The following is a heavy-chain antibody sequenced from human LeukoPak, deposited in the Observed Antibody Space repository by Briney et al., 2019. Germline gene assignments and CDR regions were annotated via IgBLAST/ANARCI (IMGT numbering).Heavy chain of an antibody. CDR1: GFTFSRFW. CDR2: IKQDGRER. V-gene: IGHV3-7*01. J-gene: IGHJ4*02. CDR3: ARGSSSGWYYYFDC. D-gene: IGHD6-19*01. Sequence: GGSLRLSCEASGFTFSRFWMSWVRQAPGKGLEWVANIKQDGRERYYVDSVKGRFTISRDNAKNSLYLQMSSLRAEDTALYYCARGSSSGWYYYFDCWGQGTLVTVSS.